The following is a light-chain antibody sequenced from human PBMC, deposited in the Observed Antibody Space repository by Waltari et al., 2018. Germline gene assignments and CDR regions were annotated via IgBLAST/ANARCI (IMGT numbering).Light chain of an antibody. Sequence: QSVLTQPPSVSGAPGQRVTISCTGSSSNTGAGYDVNWYQQLPGTAPTLLIYGNMNRLSWVSDRFSGSKSGAAVSLAISGFQAEDEAEYYCQDYDRSLSGSVFGGGTKLTVL. J-gene: IGLJ2*01. CDR2: GNM. CDR3: QDYDRSLSGSV. CDR1: SSNTGAGYD. V-gene: IGLV1-40*01.